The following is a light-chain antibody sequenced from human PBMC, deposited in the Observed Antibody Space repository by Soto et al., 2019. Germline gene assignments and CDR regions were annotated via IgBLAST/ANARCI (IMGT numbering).Light chain of an antibody. Sequence: QSVLTQPASVSGSPGQSITISCTGTSSDVGGYNYVSWYQQHPGKAPKLMIYDVSNRPSGASNRFSGSKSGNTASLTISGLQAEDEADYYCSSYTSSSTLFGTGTRSPS. CDR2: DVS. J-gene: IGLJ1*01. V-gene: IGLV2-14*01. CDR3: SSYTSSSTL. CDR1: SSDVGGYNY.